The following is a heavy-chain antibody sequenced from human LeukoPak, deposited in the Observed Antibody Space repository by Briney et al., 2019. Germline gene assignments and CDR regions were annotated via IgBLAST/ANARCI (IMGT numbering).Heavy chain of an antibody. CDR1: GLILSGYA. D-gene: IGHD1-14*01. J-gene: IGHJ4*02. CDR2: IFLHRDEP. Sequence: PGGSLTLLFAASGLILSGYALSLRCQAPGQCLELLAGIFLHRDEPYHPESVKGLFTTSRDNSKSTLYLQMNSLRADDTAVYYCAKHTGGILRSLDYWGQGALVTVSS. V-gene: IGHV3-23*01. CDR3: AKHTGGILRSLDY.